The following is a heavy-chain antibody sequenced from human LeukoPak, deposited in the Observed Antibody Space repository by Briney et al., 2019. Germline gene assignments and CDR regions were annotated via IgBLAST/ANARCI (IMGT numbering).Heavy chain of an antibody. CDR1: GGSISSYY. V-gene: IGHV4-4*07. D-gene: IGHD2/OR15-2a*01. CDR2: IYTSGST. CDR3: ARDLSYYGTYYFDY. Sequence: PSETLSLTCTVSGGSISSYYWSWIRQPAGKGLEWIGRIYTSGSTNYNPSLKSRVTMSVDTSKNQFSLKLSPVTAADTAVYYCARDLSYYGTYYFDYWGQGTLVTVSS. J-gene: IGHJ4*02.